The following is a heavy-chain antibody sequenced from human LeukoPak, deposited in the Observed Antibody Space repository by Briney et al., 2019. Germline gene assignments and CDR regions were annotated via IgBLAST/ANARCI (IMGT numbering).Heavy chain of an antibody. V-gene: IGHV4-59*01. CDR3: ARVPGGNFDY. J-gene: IGHJ4*02. CDR2: IYYSGHT. Sequence: SETLSLTCTVSGGSISSYYWSWIRQSPEKGLEWIGHIYYSGHTKYNPSLKSRVTISLDTSKNQFSLTLNSVTAADMALYYCARVPGGNFDYWGQGTLVTVSS. CDR1: GGSISSYY. D-gene: IGHD4-23*01.